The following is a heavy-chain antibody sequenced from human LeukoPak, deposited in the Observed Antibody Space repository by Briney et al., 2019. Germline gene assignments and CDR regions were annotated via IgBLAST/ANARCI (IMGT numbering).Heavy chain of an antibody. V-gene: IGHV4-39*01. Sequence: SETLSLTCTVSGGSISSSSYYWGWIRQPPGKGLEWIGSIYYSGSTYYNPSLKSRVTISVDTSKNQFSLKLSSVTAADTAVYYCARRIQYSYGHDYWGHGTLVTVSS. CDR1: GGSISSSSYY. CDR3: ARRIQYSYGHDY. D-gene: IGHD5-18*01. CDR2: IYYSGST. J-gene: IGHJ4*01.